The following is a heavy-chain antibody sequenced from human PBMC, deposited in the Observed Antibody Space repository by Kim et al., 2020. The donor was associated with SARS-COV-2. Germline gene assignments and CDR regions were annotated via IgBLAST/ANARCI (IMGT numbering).Heavy chain of an antibody. J-gene: IGHJ4*02. Sequence: SETLSLTCAVYGGSFSGYYWSWIRQPPGKGLEWIGEINHSGSTNYNPSLKSRVTISVDTSKNQFSLKLSSVTAADTAVYYCSRVPQYCSSTSCYASYFDYWGQGTLGTVSS. V-gene: IGHV4-34*01. CDR3: SRVPQYCSSTSCYASYFDY. D-gene: IGHD2-2*01. CDR1: GGSFSGYY. CDR2: INHSGST.